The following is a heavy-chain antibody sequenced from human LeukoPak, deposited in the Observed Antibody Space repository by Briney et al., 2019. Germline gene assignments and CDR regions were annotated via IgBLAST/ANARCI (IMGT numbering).Heavy chain of an antibody. CDR2: ISSSASSI. D-gene: IGHD3-10*01. Sequence: GGSLRLSCAASGFTFSDYYMSWIRQAPGKGLEWVSYISSSASSIYYADSVKGRFTISRVNVKNSLYLQMNSLRAEDTAVYYCARDWGVGRRDYWGQGTLVTVSS. J-gene: IGHJ4*02. V-gene: IGHV3-11*01. CDR3: ARDWGVGRRDY. CDR1: GFTFSDYY.